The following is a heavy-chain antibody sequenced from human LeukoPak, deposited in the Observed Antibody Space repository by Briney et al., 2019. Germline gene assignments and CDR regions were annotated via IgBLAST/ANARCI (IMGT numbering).Heavy chain of an antibody. V-gene: IGHV4-4*07. J-gene: IGHJ4*02. D-gene: IGHD2-15*01. Sequence: SETLSLTCTVSGGSISYFSTWIRQPAGKGLEWIGRIHSSGGTNYNPSLRSRVTMSFDTSKNQFSLKLTSVTAADTAIYYCAREVGIVVVVAATSIGYFDYWGQGTLVTVSS. CDR3: AREVGIVVVVAATSIGYFDY. CDR2: IHSSGGT. CDR1: GGSISYF.